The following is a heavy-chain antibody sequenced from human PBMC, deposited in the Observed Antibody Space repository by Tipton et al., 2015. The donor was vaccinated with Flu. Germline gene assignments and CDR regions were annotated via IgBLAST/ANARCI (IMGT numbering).Heavy chain of an antibody. CDR2: ISYSGST. CDR1: GGSISSYY. J-gene: IGHJ4*02. V-gene: IGHV4-59*12. Sequence: TLSLTCSVSGGSISSYYWSWIRQSPGKGLEWIGYISYSGSTNYNPSLKSRVTISVDMSKDQSSLKLASVTAADTAVYYCARVWSSFVATASLDYWGRGTLVTVSS. D-gene: IGHD1-1*01. CDR3: ARVWSSFVATASLDY.